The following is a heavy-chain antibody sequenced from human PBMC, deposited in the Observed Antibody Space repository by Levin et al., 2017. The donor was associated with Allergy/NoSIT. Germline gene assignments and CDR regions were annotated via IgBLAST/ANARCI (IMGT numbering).Heavy chain of an antibody. D-gene: IGHD5-12*01. J-gene: IGHJ4*02. Sequence: PSETLSLTCAVYGGSFSGYYWSWIRQPPGKGLEWIGEINHSGSTNYNPSLKSRVTISVDTSKNQFSLKLSSVTAADTAVYYCARGWNIVATTYPPDYWGQGTLVTVSS. CDR3: ARGWNIVATTYPPDY. V-gene: IGHV4-34*01. CDR2: INHSGST. CDR1: GGSFSGYY.